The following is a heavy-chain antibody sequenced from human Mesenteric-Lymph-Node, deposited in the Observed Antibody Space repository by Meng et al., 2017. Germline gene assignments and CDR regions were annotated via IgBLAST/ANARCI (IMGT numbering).Heavy chain of an antibody. CDR2: ISGSGGST. V-gene: IGHV3-23*01. J-gene: IGHJ4*02. CDR1: GFTFSSYA. D-gene: IGHD6-13*01. CDR3: ARDRAGYPSSSWPFDY. Sequence: GGSLRLSCAASGFTFSSYAMSWVRQAPGKGLEWVSAISGSGGSTYYADSVKGRFTISRDNAKNSLYLQMNSLRAEDTAVYYCARDRAGYPSSSWPFDYWGQGTLVTVSS.